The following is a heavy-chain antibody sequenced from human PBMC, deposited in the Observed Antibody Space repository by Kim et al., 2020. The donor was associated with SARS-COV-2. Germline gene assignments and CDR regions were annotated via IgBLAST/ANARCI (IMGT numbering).Heavy chain of an antibody. Sequence: YYTPSLKSRVTISVDTSKNQFSRKLSSVTAADTAVYYCRIVGTTYLDFDYWGQGTLVTVSS. V-gene: IGHV4-39*01. D-gene: IGHD5-12*01. J-gene: IGHJ4*02. CDR3: RIVGTTYLDFDY.